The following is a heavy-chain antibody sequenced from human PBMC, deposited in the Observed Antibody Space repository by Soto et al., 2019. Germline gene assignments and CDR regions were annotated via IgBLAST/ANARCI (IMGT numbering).Heavy chain of an antibody. Sequence: SPRLSCAASGFTFSSYSMNWVRQALGKGLEWVSSISSSSSYIYYADSVKGRFTISRDNAKNSLYLQMNSLRAEDTAVYYCARDYSNYNYSDYWGQGTLVTVSS. D-gene: IGHD4-4*01. J-gene: IGHJ4*02. CDR2: ISSSSSYI. CDR3: ARDYSNYNYSDY. CDR1: GFTFSSYS. V-gene: IGHV3-21*01.